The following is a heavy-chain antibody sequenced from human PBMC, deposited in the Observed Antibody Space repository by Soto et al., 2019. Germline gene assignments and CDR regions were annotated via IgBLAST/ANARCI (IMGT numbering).Heavy chain of an antibody. D-gene: IGHD3-10*01. CDR3: TRAAWFPYLSFY. Sequence: GGSLRLSCAASGFTFGSYWMDWVRQAPGKGLEWVSRINGDGTRTTYADSVKGRFTISRDNANNSVYLQMDSLRAEDTALYYCTRAAWFPYLSFYWGQGALVTVSS. V-gene: IGHV3-74*03. CDR1: GFTFGSYW. CDR2: INGDGTRT. J-gene: IGHJ4*02.